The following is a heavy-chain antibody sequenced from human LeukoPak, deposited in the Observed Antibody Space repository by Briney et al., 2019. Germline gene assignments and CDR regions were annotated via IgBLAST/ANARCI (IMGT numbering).Heavy chain of an antibody. CDR2: VSTSGSNT. Sequence: GESLRLSCAASAFSSRNYAMAWVRQAPGKGLEWVSSVSTSGSNTYYTDSVKGRFTVSRDDSKNTLYLQMNGLRAEDTAIYYCTRDLCTYGSSPFVHWGQGTLVTVSS. D-gene: IGHD2-2*01. CDR1: AFSSRNYA. CDR3: TRDLCTYGSSPFVH. J-gene: IGHJ4*02. V-gene: IGHV3-23*01.